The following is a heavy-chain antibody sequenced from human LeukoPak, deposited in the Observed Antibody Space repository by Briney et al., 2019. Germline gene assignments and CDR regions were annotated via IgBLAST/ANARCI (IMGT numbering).Heavy chain of an antibody. Sequence: GGSLRPSCAASGFSFSTYWMSWVRQGPGKGLEWVATLWPDGSDKRYVDSVRDRFTISRDNAKNSLYLQVDSLSAEDTAVYYCARLFGAVTTFDYWGQGALVTVSS. J-gene: IGHJ4*02. V-gene: IGHV3-7*01. CDR3: ARLFGAVTTFDY. CDR2: LWPDGSDK. D-gene: IGHD4-17*01. CDR1: GFSFSTYW.